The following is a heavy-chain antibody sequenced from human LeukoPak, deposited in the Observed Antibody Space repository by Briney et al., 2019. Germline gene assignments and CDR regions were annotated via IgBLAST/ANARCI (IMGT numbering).Heavy chain of an antibody. Sequence: SQTLSLTCAISGDSFSSNSAAWNWIRQSPSRGLEWLGRTYYRSKWYNDYAVSVKSRITINPDTSKNQFSLQLNSVTPEDTAVYYCAREARTKRDGYNTFDYWGQGTLVTVSS. CDR3: AREARTKRDGYNTFDY. CDR2: TYYRSKWYN. CDR1: GDSFSSNSAA. V-gene: IGHV6-1*01. D-gene: IGHD5-24*01. J-gene: IGHJ4*02.